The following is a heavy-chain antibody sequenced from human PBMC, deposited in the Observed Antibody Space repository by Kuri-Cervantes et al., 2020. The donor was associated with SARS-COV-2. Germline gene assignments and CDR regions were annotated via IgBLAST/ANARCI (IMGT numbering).Heavy chain of an antibody. J-gene: IGHJ6*03. Sequence: GSLRLSYAVYGGSFSGYYWSWIRQPPGKGLEWIGEINHSGSTNYNPSLKSRVTISVDTSKNQFSLKLSSVTAADTAVYYCARGLTYYYYYYMDVWGKGTTVTVSS. CDR1: GGSFSGYY. CDR2: INHSGST. V-gene: IGHV4-34*01. CDR3: ARGLTYYYYYYMDV.